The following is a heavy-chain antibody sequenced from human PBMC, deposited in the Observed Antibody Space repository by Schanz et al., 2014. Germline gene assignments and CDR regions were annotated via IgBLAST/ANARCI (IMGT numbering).Heavy chain of an antibody. CDR1: GFTFSDYY. CDR2: IYHTGST. Sequence: QVQLVESGGGLVKPGGSLRLSCAASGFTFSDYYMSWIRQPPGKGLEWIGEIYHTGSTNYNPSLKSRVTISVDTSKNQCSLKLSSVTAADTAVYYCARGNNFDYGDAFFNCYYYYMDVWGKGTTVTVSS. J-gene: IGHJ6*03. V-gene: IGHV4-34*01. CDR3: ARGNNFDYGDAFFNCYYYYMDV. D-gene: IGHD4-17*01.